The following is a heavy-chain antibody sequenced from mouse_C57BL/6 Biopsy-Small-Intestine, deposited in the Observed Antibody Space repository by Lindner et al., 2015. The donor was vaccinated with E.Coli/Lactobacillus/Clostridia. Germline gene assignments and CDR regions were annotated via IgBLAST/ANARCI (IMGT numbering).Heavy chain of an antibody. V-gene: IGHV3-1*01. J-gene: IGHJ1*03. CDR1: GYSITSGYD. D-gene: IGHD1-1*01. CDR3: ARTYGSSYWYFDV. Sequence: VQLQESGPGMVKPSQSLSLTCTVTGYSITSGYDWHWIRHFPGNKLEWMGYISYSGSTNYNPSLKSRISITHDTSKNHFFLKLNSVTTEDTATYYCARTYGSSYWYFDVWGTGTTVTVSS. CDR2: ISYSGST.